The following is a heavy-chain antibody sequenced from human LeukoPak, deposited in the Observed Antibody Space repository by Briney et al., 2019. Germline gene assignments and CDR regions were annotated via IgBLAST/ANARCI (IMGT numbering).Heavy chain of an antibody. D-gene: IGHD4-17*01. CDR2: INHSGSA. CDR1: GGSFSGYY. V-gene: IGHV4-34*01. Sequence: ETLSLTCAVSGGSFSGYYWTWIRQPPGKGLEWIGEINHSGSANYNPSLKSRVTISLDTSKNQFSLKLSSVTAADTAVYYCARGQGTVTTHWGQGTLVTVSS. J-gene: IGHJ4*02. CDR3: ARGQGTVTTH.